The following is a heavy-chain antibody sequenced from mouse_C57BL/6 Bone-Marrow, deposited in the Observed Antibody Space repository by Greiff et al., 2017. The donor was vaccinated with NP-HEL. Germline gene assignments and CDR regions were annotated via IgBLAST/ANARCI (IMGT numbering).Heavy chain of an antibody. Sequence: DVKLQESGPGLVKPSQSLSLTCSVTGYSITSGYYWNWIRQFPGNKLEWMGYISYDGSNNYNPSLKNRISITRDTSKNQFFLKLNSVTTEDTATYYCARGGTTVVAHYYAMDYWGQGTSVTVSS. CDR2: ISYDGSN. V-gene: IGHV3-6*01. CDR3: ARGGTTVVAHYYAMDY. CDR1: GYSITSGYY. D-gene: IGHD1-1*01. J-gene: IGHJ4*01.